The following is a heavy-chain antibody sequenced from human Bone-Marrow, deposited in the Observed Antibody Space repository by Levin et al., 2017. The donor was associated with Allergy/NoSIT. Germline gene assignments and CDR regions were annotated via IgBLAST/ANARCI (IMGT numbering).Heavy chain of an antibody. CDR2: MNPNSGNT. CDR1: GYTFTNSD. CDR3: ARGVMAYRQGSWFDP. D-gene: IGHD2-21*01. V-gene: IGHV1-8*02. J-gene: IGHJ5*02. Sequence: GESLKISCKVSGYTFTNSDINWVRQATGQGLEWMGWMNPNSGNTGYAQKFQGRVSMTGNTSMSTAYMELTTLRSEDTAVYYCARGVMAYRQGSWFDPWGQGTLVTVSS.